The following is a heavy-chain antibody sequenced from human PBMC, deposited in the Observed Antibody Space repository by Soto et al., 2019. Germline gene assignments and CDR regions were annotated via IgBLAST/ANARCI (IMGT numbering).Heavy chain of an antibody. J-gene: IGHJ6*02. CDR1: GFTVSSNY. Sequence: EVQLVETEGGLIQPGGSLRLSCAASGFTVSSNYMSWVRQAPGKGLEWVSVIYSGGSTYYADSVKGRFTISRDNSKNTLYLQMNSLRAEDTAVYYCARDRDSSSAVPFGYYGMDVWGQGTTVTVSS. V-gene: IGHV3-53*02. D-gene: IGHD6-6*01. CDR2: IYSGGST. CDR3: ARDRDSSSAVPFGYYGMDV.